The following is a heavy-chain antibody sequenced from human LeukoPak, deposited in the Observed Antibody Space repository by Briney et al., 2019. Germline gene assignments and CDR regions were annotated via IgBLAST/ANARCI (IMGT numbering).Heavy chain of an antibody. CDR1: GGSISSYY. Sequence: SETLSLTCTVSGGSISSYYWSWIRQPPGKGLEWIGYIYYSGSTNYNPSLKSRVTISVDTSKNQFSLKLSSVTAADTGVYYCARVGWELPYYFDYWGQGTLVTVSS. CDR2: IYYSGST. V-gene: IGHV4-59*01. J-gene: IGHJ4*02. D-gene: IGHD1-26*01. CDR3: ARVGWELPYYFDY.